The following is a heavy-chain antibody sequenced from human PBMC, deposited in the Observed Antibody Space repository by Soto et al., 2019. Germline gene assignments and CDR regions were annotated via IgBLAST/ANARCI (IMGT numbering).Heavy chain of an antibody. CDR3: ARDGAAAGPHDAFDI. CDR1: GFTFSSYG. V-gene: IGHV3-33*01. CDR2: IWYDGSNK. Sequence: PGGSLRLSCAASGFTFSSYGMHWVRQAPGKGLEWVAVIWYDGSNKYYADSVKGRFTISRDNSKNTLYLQMNSLRAEDTAVYYCARDGAAAGPHDAFDIWGQGTMVTVSS. D-gene: IGHD6-13*01. J-gene: IGHJ3*02.